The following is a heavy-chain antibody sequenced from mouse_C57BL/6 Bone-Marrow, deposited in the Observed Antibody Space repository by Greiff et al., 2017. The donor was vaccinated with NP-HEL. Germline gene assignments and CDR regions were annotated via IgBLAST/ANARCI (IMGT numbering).Heavy chain of an antibody. CDR2: IYPGNSDT. CDR1: GYTFTSYW. Sequence: EVQLQQSGTVLARPGASVKMSCKTSGYTFTSYWMHWVKQRPGQGLEWIGAIYPGNSDTSYNQKFKGKAKLTAVTSASTAYMELSSLTNEDSAVYYCTRRKFYLYAMDYWGQGTSVTVSS. J-gene: IGHJ4*01. D-gene: IGHD5-1*01. V-gene: IGHV1-5*01. CDR3: TRRKFYLYAMDY.